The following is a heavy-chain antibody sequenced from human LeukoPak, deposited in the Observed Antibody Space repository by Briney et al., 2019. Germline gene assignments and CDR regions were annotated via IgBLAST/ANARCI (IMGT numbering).Heavy chain of an antibody. CDR2: IYTGGTT. CDR3: ARGSLSGRAFDL. Sequence: GGSLRLSCAASEFTVISNYMSWVRQAPGKGLEWVSIIYTGGTTSYADSVKGRFTVSRDDFKNTLSLQMNSLGAEDTAVYYCARGSLSGRAFDLWGQGTMVTVSS. V-gene: IGHV3-53*01. J-gene: IGHJ3*01. CDR1: EFTVISNY.